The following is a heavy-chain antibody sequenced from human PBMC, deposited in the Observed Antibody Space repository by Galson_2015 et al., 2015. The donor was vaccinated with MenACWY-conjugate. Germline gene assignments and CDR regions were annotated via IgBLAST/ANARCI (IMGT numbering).Heavy chain of an antibody. CDR2: INEDGSDK. D-gene: IGHD4-23*01. CDR1: GFRFSSQW. CDR3: ARGGN. J-gene: IGHJ4*01. V-gene: IGHV3-7*03. Sequence: SLRLSCAASGFRFSSQWLSGVRQAPGKGPECVASINEDGSDKSYMDSVKGRFTISRDNAQNSLSLQMNSLSVEDTAVYYCARGGNWGHGTLVTVSS.